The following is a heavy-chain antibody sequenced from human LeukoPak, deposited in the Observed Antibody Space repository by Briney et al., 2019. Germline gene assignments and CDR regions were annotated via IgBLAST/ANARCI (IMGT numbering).Heavy chain of an antibody. J-gene: IGHJ4*02. Sequence: GGSLRLSCAASGFTFSNYNMNWVRQAPGKGLEWVSSISSSSTYIYYADSVKGRFTISRDNAKNSLYLQMNSLRAEDTAVYYCAKSRSPGFDYWGQGTLVTVSS. CDR3: AKSRSPGFDY. CDR2: ISSSSTYI. V-gene: IGHV3-21*04. CDR1: GFTFSNYN. D-gene: IGHD1-14*01.